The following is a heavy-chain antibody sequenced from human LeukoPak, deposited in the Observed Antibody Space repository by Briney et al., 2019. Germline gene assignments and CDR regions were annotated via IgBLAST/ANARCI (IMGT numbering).Heavy chain of an antibody. CDR3: AHSVPATGEYYFDY. D-gene: IGHD6-13*01. Sequence: SGPTLVNPTQTLTLTCTFSGFSLSTSGVGVGWIRQPPGKALEWLALIYWNDAKRYSPSLKSRLTITKDTSKNQVVLTMTNMDPVETATYYCAHSVPATGEYYFDYWGQGTLVTVSS. V-gene: IGHV2-5*01. J-gene: IGHJ4*02. CDR1: GFSLSTSGVG. CDR2: IYWNDAK.